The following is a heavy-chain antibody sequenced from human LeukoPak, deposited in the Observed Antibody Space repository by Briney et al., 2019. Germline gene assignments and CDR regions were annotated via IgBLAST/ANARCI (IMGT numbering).Heavy chain of an antibody. Sequence: TGGSLRLSCIGSPLTFRSYSLNWVRQAPGKGLEWISSITTSGRYIYYADSVKGRFTISRDNSKNTLYLQMNSLRAEDTAVYYCAKDPGYSSSWYYYGMDVWGQGTTVTVSS. CDR3: AKDPGYSSSWYYYGMDV. CDR2: ITTSGRYI. J-gene: IGHJ6*02. D-gene: IGHD6-13*01. V-gene: IGHV3-21*04. CDR1: PLTFRSYS.